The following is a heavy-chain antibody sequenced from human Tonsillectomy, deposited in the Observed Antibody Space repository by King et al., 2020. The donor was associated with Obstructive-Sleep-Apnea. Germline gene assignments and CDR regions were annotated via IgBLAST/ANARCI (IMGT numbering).Heavy chain of an antibody. Sequence: VQLVESGGGVVQPGRSLRLSCAASVFTFSSYAMHWVRQAPGKGLEWVAVISYDGSNKYYADSVKGRFTISRDNSKNTLYLQMNSLRAEDTAVYYCARDHHSPLRWYIEYNWFDPWGQGTLVTVSS. V-gene: IGHV3-30*04. D-gene: IGHD4-23*01. CDR1: VFTFSSYA. CDR2: ISYDGSNK. CDR3: ARDHHSPLRWYIEYNWFDP. J-gene: IGHJ5*02.